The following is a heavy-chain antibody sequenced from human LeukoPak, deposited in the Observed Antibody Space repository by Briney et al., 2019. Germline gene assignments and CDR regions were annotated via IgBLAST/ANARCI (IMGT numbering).Heavy chain of an antibody. CDR2: ISYDGSNK. V-gene: IGHV3-30-3*01. Sequence: GGSLRLSCAASGFTFSSYAMHWVRQAPGKGLEWVAVISYDGSNKYYADSVKGRFTISRDNSKNTLYLQMNSLRAEDTAVYYCARDSSIIAAAGVPSAYWGQGTLVTVSS. CDR1: GFTFSSYA. CDR3: ARDSSIIAAAGVPSAY. J-gene: IGHJ4*02. D-gene: IGHD6-13*01.